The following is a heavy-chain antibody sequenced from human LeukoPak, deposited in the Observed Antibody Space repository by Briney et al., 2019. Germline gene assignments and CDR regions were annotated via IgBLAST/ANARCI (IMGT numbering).Heavy chain of an antibody. D-gene: IGHD6-6*01. CDR3: ARDGYSSSSFDF. Sequence: PGGSLRLSCAASGFISSSYNMNWVRQAPGKGLEWVSSISSSSTYIYYGDSVKGRFSISRDNAKNSLYLQMNSLRAEDTAVYYCARDGYSSSSFDFWGQGTLVTVSS. V-gene: IGHV3-21*01. CDR1: GFISSSYN. CDR2: ISSSSTYI. J-gene: IGHJ4*02.